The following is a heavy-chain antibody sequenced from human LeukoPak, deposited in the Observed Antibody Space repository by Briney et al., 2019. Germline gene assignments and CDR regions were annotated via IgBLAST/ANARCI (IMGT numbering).Heavy chain of an antibody. V-gene: IGHV1-46*01. CDR3: ARAIAAAVHINDY. J-gene: IGHJ4*02. CDR1: GYTFTSYY. D-gene: IGHD6-13*01. CDR2: INPSGGST. Sequence: GASVKVSCKASGYTFTSYYMHWVRQAPGQGLEWMGIINPSGGSTSYAQKFQGRVTITRNTSISTAYMELGSLRSEDTAVYYCARAIAAAVHINDYWGQGTLVTVSS.